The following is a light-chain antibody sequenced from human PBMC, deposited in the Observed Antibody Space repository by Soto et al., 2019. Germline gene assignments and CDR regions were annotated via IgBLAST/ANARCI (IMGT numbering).Light chain of an antibody. CDR3: VAWDDSLSGRV. J-gene: IGLJ3*02. CDR2: NSN. Sequence: QSVLTQPPSASGTPGQRVTISCSGSNSNIGGYTVNCYQQLPGTAPKLLIYNSNQRPSGVPDRFSGSKSGTSASLAISGLQSEDEADYYCVAWDDSLSGRVFGGGTKLTVL. V-gene: IGLV1-44*01. CDR1: NSNIGGYT.